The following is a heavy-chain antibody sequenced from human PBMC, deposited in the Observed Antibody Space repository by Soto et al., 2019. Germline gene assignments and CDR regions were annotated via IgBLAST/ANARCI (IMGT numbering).Heavy chain of an antibody. CDR2: TSHDGFSE. CDR3: ARGPEDSDVPRWDY. Sequence: QVKLVESGGGVVQPGKSLRLSCEVSGFKLSDYGLNWVRQAPGKGLEWVAATSHDGFSENHAESVRGRFTISSDNSKNTVFLQMDSLTSEDTAVYYCARGPEDSDVPRWDYWGQGTLVTVSS. J-gene: IGHJ4*02. CDR1: GFKLSDYG. V-gene: IGHV3-30*03. D-gene: IGHD1-26*01.